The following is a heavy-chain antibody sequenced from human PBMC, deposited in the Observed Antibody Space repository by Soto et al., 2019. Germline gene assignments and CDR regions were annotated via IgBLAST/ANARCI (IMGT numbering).Heavy chain of an antibody. CDR3: ARDSKIAALLRFDP. V-gene: IGHV1-18*01. CDR2: ISAYNGNT. J-gene: IGHJ5*02. Sequence: ASVKVSCKASGYTFTSYGISWVRQAPGQGLEWMGWISAYNGNTNYAQKLQGRVTMTTDTSTSTAYMEPRSLRSDDTAVYYCARDSKIAALLRFDPWGQGTLVTVSS. D-gene: IGHD6-13*01. CDR1: GYTFTSYG.